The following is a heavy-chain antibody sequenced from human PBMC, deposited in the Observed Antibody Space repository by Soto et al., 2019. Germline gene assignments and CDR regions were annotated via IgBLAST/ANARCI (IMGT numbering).Heavy chain of an antibody. D-gene: IGHD6-19*01. J-gene: IGHJ5*02. V-gene: IGHV5-51*01. Sequence: GESLKISCKGSGYSFTIYWIGWVRQMPGKGLEWMGIIYPGDSDTRYSPSFQGQVTISADKSISTAYLQWSSLKASDTAMYYCARRVAVAGTGNWFDPWGQGTLVTVSS. CDR2: IYPGDSDT. CDR1: GYSFTIYW. CDR3: ARRVAVAGTGNWFDP.